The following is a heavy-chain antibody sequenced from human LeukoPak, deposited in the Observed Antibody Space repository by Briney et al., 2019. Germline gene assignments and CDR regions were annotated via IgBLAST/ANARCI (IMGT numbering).Heavy chain of an antibody. V-gene: IGHV4-31*03. CDR1: GGSISSGGYY. Sequence: PSETLSLTCTVSGGSISSGGYYWSWIRQHPGKGLEWIGYMDYSGSAYQNPSLKSRITISVDTSKNQLSLKLSSVTAADTAVYYCASSPWGALDPPYYFDYWGQGTLVTVSS. CDR3: ASSPWGALDPPYYFDY. J-gene: IGHJ4*02. D-gene: IGHD3-16*01. CDR2: MDYSGSA.